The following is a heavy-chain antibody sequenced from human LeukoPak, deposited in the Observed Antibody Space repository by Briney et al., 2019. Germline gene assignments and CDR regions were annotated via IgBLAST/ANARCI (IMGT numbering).Heavy chain of an antibody. D-gene: IGHD6-13*01. CDR3: AREAPSSSWYGPSD. J-gene: IGHJ4*02. CDR1: GYTFTSYY. Sequence: ASVTVSCKAYGYTFTSYYMHWVRQAPGQGLEWMGIVNPSGGSTSYAQKFQGRVTMTRDTSTSTVYMGLSSRRSEDTAVYYCAREAPSSSWYGPSDWGQGTLVTVSS. V-gene: IGHV1-46*01. CDR2: VNPSGGST.